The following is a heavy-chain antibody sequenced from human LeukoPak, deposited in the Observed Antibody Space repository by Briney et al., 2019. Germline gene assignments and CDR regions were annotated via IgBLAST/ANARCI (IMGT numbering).Heavy chain of an antibody. CDR2: IYTSGST. CDR3: AGGTVGRTYCGGDCYSPIDY. V-gene: IGHV4-61*02. J-gene: IGHJ4*02. Sequence: SQTLSLTCTVSGGSISSGSYYWSWIRQPAGKGLEWIGRIYTSGSTNYNPSLKSRVTISVDTSKNQFSLKLSSVTAADTAVYYCAGGTVGRTYCGGDCYSPIDYWGQGTLVTVSS. CDR1: GGSISSGSYY. D-gene: IGHD2-21*01.